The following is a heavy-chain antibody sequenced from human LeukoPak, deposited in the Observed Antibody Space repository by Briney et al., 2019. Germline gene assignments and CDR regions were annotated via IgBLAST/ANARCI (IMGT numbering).Heavy chain of an antibody. D-gene: IGHD2-2*01. Sequence: SVKVSCKASGGTFSSYAISWVRQAPGQGLEWMGGIIPIFGTASYAQKFQGRVTITADESTSTAYMELSSLRSEDTAVYYCASCSTSCYRIYYYYYYMDVWGKGTTVTVSS. CDR1: GGTFSSYA. CDR2: IIPIFGTA. CDR3: ASCSTSCYRIYYYYYYMDV. V-gene: IGHV1-69*13. J-gene: IGHJ6*03.